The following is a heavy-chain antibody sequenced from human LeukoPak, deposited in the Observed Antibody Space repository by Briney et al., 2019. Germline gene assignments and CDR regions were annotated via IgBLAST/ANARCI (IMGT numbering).Heavy chain of an antibody. CDR1: GGTFSSYA. CDR2: INPNSGDT. V-gene: IGHV1-2*02. Sequence: ASVKVSCKASGGTFSSYAISWVRQAPGQGLEWMGWINPNSGDTNYAQKFQGRVTMTRDTSISTAYMELYSLTSEDTAVYYCARDRGYSYAKKSSYYYYMDVWGKGTTVTISS. J-gene: IGHJ6*03. CDR3: ARDRGYSYAKKSSYYYYMDV. D-gene: IGHD5-18*01.